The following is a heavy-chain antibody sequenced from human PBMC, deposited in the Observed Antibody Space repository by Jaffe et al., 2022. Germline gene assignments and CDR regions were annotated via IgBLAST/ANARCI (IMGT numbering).Heavy chain of an antibody. Sequence: QVQLVQSGAEVKKPGASVKVSCKASGYTFTGYYMHWVRQAPGQGLEWMGRINPNSGGTNYAQKFQGRVTMTRDTSISTAYMELSRLRSDDTAVYYCARDQRGSFGGFRDHWFDPWGQGTLVTVSS. D-gene: IGHD3-10*01. CDR2: INPNSGGT. V-gene: IGHV1-2*06. CDR1: GYTFTGYY. CDR3: ARDQRGSFGGFRDHWFDP. J-gene: IGHJ5*02.